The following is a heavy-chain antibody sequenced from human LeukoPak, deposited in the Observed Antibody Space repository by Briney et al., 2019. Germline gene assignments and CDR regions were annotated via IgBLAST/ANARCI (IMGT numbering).Heavy chain of an antibody. CDR2: IKSKTDGGTT. J-gene: IGHJ4*02. D-gene: IGHD6-19*01. V-gene: IGHV3-15*01. Sequence: GGSLRLSCAASGFTFSNAWMSWVRQAPGKGLEWVGRIKSKTDGGTTDYAAPVKGRFTISRDDSKNTLYLQMHSLNTEGTAVYYCTTVARHSSGWLFEYWGQGTLVPVSS. CDR1: GFTFSNAW. CDR3: TTVARHSSGWLFEY.